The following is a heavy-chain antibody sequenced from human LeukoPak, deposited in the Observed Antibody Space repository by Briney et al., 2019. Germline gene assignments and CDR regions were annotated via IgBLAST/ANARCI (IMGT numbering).Heavy chain of an antibody. V-gene: IGHV4-59*08. CDR2: IHYSGAT. D-gene: IGHD2-21*02. J-gene: IGHJ4*02. CDR3: ATLRGASTAVFDS. CDR1: GGSINYDY. Sequence: PSETLSLTCTVSGGSINYDYWSWIRQSPGKRLEWIGYIHYSGATNYSPSLNSRVTISVGTSKNQFSLKLSSVTAADTALYYCATLRGASTAVFDSWGQGTLVTVSS.